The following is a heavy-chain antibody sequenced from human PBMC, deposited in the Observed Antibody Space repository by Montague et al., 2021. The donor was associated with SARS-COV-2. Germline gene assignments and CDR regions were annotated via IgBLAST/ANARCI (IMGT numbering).Heavy chain of an antibody. CDR2: IFHSGIT. J-gene: IGHJ5*02. Sequence: SETLSLTCSVSGGSISSYCWSWIRQSPGKGLEWIGYIFHSGITDYNPSLKSRVTISADMSKNQFSLQLNSVTAADSAVYYCARTEYNWNDWFDPWGQGTLVTVSS. CDR1: GGSISSYC. D-gene: IGHD1-20*01. V-gene: IGHV4-59*13. CDR3: ARTEYNWNDWFDP.